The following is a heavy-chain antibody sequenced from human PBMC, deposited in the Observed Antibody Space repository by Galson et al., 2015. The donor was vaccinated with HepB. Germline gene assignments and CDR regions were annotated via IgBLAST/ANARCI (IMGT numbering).Heavy chain of an antibody. D-gene: IGHD3-22*01. CDR3: ARSYYDSSGYYAFDY. Sequence: SVKVSCKASGGTFSSYAISWVRQAPGQGLEWMGGIIPIFGTANYAQKFQGRVTITADESTSTAYMELSSLRSEDTAVYYCARSYYDSSGYYAFDYWGQGTLVTVSS. V-gene: IGHV1-69*13. CDR2: IIPIFGTA. J-gene: IGHJ4*02. CDR1: GGTFSSYA.